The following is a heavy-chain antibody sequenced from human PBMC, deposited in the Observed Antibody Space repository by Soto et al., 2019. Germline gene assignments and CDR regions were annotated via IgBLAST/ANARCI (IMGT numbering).Heavy chain of an antibody. CDR1: GYSFTSTG. Sequence: QVQLVQSGAEVKKPGASVKVSCKASGYSFTSTGISWVRQAPGQGREGMEWTSTFNGEAKYAQKLQGRITMTTDTSTTTAYMDLRSLTSDDTAVYYCARDLDGSGSYFTDSWGQGTLVTVAS. CDR2: TSTFNGEA. J-gene: IGHJ4*02. D-gene: IGHD3-10*01. V-gene: IGHV1-18*01. CDR3: ARDLDGSGSYFTDS.